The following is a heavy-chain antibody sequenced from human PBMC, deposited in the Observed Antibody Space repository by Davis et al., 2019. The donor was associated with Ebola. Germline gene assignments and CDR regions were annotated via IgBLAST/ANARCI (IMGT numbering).Heavy chain of an antibody. CDR2: ISGSGGST. Sequence: GESLKISCAASGFTFSSYAMSWVRQAPGKGLGWVSAISGSGGSTYYADSVKGRFTISRDNSKNTLYLQMNSLRAEDTAVYYCAARMYSSGWYGRLDWGQGTLVTVSS. D-gene: IGHD6-19*01. J-gene: IGHJ4*02. CDR1: GFTFSSYA. CDR3: AARMYSSGWYGRLD. V-gene: IGHV3-23*01.